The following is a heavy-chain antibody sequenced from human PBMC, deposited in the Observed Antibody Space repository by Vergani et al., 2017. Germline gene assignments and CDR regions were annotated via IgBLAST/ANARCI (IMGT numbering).Heavy chain of an antibody. Sequence: QLQLQESGPGLVKPSETLSLTCTVSGVSIGSNSYYWGWIRQPPGKGLEWIGTIYYTGTNYYTEAHRSRLTIYEDTSQNQFSLNLTSVTAADAAVYYCTRHGSSGWAGYFQDWGQGTLVTDSS. CDR3: TRHGSSGWAGYFQD. D-gene: IGHD6-19*01. CDR1: GVSIGSNSYY. CDR2: IYYTGTN. V-gene: IGHV4-39*01. J-gene: IGHJ1*01.